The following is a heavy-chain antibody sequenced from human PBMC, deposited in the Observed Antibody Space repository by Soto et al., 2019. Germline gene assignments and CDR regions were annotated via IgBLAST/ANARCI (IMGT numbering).Heavy chain of an antibody. CDR2: IYYSGST. D-gene: IGHD1-1*01. CDR1: GGSTSSSSYY. V-gene: IGHV4-39*01. J-gene: IGHJ6*02. CDR3: ASGGSMGYYYGMDV. Sequence: PSETLSLTCTVSGGSTSSSSYYWGWIRQPPGKGLEWIGSIYYSGSTYYNPSLKSRVTISVDTSKNQFSLKLSSVTAADTAVYYCASGGSMGYYYGMDVWGQGTTVT.